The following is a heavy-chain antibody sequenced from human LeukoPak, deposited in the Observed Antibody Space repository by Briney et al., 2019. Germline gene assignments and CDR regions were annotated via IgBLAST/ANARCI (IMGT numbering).Heavy chain of an antibody. CDR1: GFTFSSYA. CDR2: IKQDGSEK. V-gene: IGHV3-7*01. J-gene: IGHJ6*02. D-gene: IGHD4/OR15-4a*01. Sequence: TGGSLRLSCAASGFTFSSYAMSWVRQAPGKGLEWVANIKQDGSEKYYADSVKGRFTISRDNAKNSLYLQMNSLRAEDTAVYYCARFAKDNYYYYGMDVWGQGTTVTVSS. CDR3: ARFAKDNYYYYGMDV.